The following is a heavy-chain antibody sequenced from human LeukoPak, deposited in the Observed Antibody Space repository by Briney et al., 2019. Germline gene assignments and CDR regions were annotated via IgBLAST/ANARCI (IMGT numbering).Heavy chain of an antibody. CDR2: IYYSGST. D-gene: IGHD3-10*01. CDR3: ARDKSRTYGSADAFDI. J-gene: IGHJ3*02. Sequence: SETLSLTCAVSGGSISSNSYYWGWIRQPPGKGLEWIGSIYYSGSTYYNPSLKSRVTISVDTSKNQFSLKLSSVTAADTAVYYCARDKSRTYGSADAFDIWGQGTMVTVSS. V-gene: IGHV4-39*02. CDR1: GGSISSNSYY.